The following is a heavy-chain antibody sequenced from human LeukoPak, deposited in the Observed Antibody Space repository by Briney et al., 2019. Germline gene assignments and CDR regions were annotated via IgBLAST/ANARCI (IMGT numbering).Heavy chain of an antibody. CDR3: ARCGYNSGAFDV. CDR2: ISSRGSAI. J-gene: IGHJ3*01. CDR1: RITFTNYE. Sequence: GGSLRLSCETSRITFTNYEMNWVRQAPGKGLDWVSYISSRGSAIYYADSVKGRFTISRDNAQNSLYLQMNSLRAEDTAVYYCARCGYNSGAFDVWGQGTMVTVSA. V-gene: IGHV3-48*03. D-gene: IGHD5-24*01.